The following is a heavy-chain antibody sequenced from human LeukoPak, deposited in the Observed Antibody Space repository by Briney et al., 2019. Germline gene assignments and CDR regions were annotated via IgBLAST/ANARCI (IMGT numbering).Heavy chain of an antibody. J-gene: IGHJ4*02. CDR1: GGSISSYY. CDR2: IYYSGST. V-gene: IGHV4-59*08. Sequence: PSETLSLTCTVSGGSISSYYWSWIRQPPGKGLEWIAYIYYSGSTNYNPSLKSRVTISADTSKNQFSLKLSSVTAADTAVYYCARTPTTYTYGTFDSWGQGTLVTVSS. D-gene: IGHD5-18*01. CDR3: ARTPTTYTYGTFDS.